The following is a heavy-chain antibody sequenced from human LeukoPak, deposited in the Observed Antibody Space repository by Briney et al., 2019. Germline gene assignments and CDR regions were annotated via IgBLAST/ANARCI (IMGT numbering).Heavy chain of an antibody. CDR1: GYSVSSGYY. V-gene: IGHV4-38-2*01. CDR2: IYHSGST. D-gene: IGHD2-2*01. Sequence: PSETLSLTCAVSGYSVSSGYYWGWIRQPPGKGLEWIGSIYHSGSTHYNPSLKSRVTISLDTSKNQFSLNLRSVTAADTAVYYCARVYCNSISCYFSNWFDPWGQGTLVTVSS. CDR3: ARVYCNSISCYFSNWFDP. J-gene: IGHJ5*02.